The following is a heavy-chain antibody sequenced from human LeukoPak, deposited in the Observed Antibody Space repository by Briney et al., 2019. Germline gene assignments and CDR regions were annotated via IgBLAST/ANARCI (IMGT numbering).Heavy chain of an antibody. D-gene: IGHD2-15*01. CDR3: ARDLRVVLVAATQDF. J-gene: IGHJ4*02. CDR2: IGGTGSTI. Sequence: GGSLRLSCAAPGFTFSSYSMNWVRQAPGKGLEWVSYIGGTGSTIYYADSVKGRFTISRDNAKNSLYLQMNSLRAEDTAIYYCARDLRVVLVAATQDFWGQGTLVTVSS. V-gene: IGHV3-48*04. CDR1: GFTFSSYS.